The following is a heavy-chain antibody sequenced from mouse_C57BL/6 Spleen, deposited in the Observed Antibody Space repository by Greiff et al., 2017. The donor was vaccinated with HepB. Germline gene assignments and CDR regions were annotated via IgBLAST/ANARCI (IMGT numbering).Heavy chain of an antibody. Sequence: VQLQQSGPELVKPGASVKISCKASGYTFTDYYMNWVKQSHGKSLEWIGDINPNNGGTSYNQKFKCKATLTVDKSSSTAYMELRSLTSEDSAVYYCARSYYGNRVPYWGQGTTLTVSS. V-gene: IGHV1-26*01. CDR1: GYTFTDYY. J-gene: IGHJ2*01. CDR3: ARSYYGNRVPY. CDR2: INPNNGGT. D-gene: IGHD2-1*01.